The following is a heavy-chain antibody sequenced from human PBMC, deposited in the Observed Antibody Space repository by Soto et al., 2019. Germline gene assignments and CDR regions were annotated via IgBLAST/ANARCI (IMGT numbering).Heavy chain of an antibody. V-gene: IGHV4-38-2*02. CDR1: GYSISTGSY. CDR3: ARDLNYALYYFDY. CDR2: MYFTGST. J-gene: IGHJ4*02. Sequence: SETLSLTCTVSGYSISTGSYWGWIRQPPGKGLEWIGSMYFTGSTYYNPSLKSRVTISVDTSKNQLSLKLTSVTAADTAVYYCARDLNYALYYFDYWGQGTMVTVSS. D-gene: IGHD1-7*01.